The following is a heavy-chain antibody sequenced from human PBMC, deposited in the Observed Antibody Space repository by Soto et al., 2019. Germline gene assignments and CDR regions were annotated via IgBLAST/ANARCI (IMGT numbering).Heavy chain of an antibody. CDR1: GGSISTHY. D-gene: IGHD7-27*01. CDR2: IYYGGST. J-gene: IGHJ4*02. Sequence: SQTLCLTCTVSGGSISTHYWRWIRQSPGKGLEWIGFIYYGGSTNYNPSLKSRVTISVDTPKNQFSLKLSSVTAADTAVYYGGKSWNWGSLVYWGQGTLVTGSS. V-gene: IGHV4-59*08. CDR3: GKSWNWGSLVY.